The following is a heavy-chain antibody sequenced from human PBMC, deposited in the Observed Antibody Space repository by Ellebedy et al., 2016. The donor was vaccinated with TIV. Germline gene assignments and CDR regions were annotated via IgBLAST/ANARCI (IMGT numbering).Heavy chain of an antibody. V-gene: IGHV3-53*05. CDR1: GFTVSSNY. J-gene: IGHJ3*02. CDR2: IYSGGST. D-gene: IGHD2-2*02. Sequence: GESLKISXAASGFTVSSNYMSWVRQAPGKGLEWVSVIYSGGSTYYADSVKGRFTISRDNAKNSLYLQMNSLRAEDTALYYCAKDLGYCSSTSCYSAFDIWGQGTMVTVSS. CDR3: AKDLGYCSSTSCYSAFDI.